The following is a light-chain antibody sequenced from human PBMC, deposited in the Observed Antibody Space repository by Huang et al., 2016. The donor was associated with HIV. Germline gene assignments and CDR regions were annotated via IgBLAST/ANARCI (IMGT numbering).Light chain of an antibody. Sequence: ETVMTQSPVTLSVSPGDRASLSCRSSQIVSSHLAWYQHKPGQAPRLLIYAASTRASGVPARFSGSGAGTEFTLTISTLQSEDSAVYYCQQYNDFRSTFGPGTRVEIK. CDR1: QIVSSH. V-gene: IGKV3-15*01. CDR2: AAS. J-gene: IGKJ3*01. CDR3: QQYNDFRST.